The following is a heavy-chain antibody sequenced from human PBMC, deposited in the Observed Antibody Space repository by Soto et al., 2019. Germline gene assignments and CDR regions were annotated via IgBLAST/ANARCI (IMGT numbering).Heavy chain of an antibody. V-gene: IGHV4-39*01. D-gene: IGHD1-26*01. CDR2: IYYSGST. J-gene: IGHJ5*01. CDR3: VRLIGNSWLDF. Sequence: TSETLSLTCSVSGGSISSSSYFWGWIRQPPGKGLEWIGSIYYSGSTYYNPSLKSRITINPDTSKNQFSLHLNSVTPEDTAVYYCVRLIGNSWLDFWGQGTLVTVSS. CDR1: GGSISSSSYF.